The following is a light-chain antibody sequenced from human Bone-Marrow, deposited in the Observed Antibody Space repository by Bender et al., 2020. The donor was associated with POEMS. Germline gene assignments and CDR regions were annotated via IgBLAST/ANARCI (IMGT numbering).Light chain of an antibody. CDR1: SSNIVTNP. CDR2: TDK. J-gene: IGLJ2*01. Sequence: QSVLTQPPSASGTPGQRVIISCSGSSSNIVTNPVNWYQHLPGTAPKLLIDTDKWRPSGVSDRFSGSKSGTSASLAISGLQSEDEADYYCASWDDSLKAVVFGGGTKLTVL. CDR3: ASWDDSLKAVV. V-gene: IGLV1-44*01.